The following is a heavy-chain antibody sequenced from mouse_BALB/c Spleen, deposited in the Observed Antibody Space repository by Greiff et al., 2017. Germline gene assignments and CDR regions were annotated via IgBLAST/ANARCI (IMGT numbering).Heavy chain of an antibody. J-gene: IGHJ4*01. Sequence: LQQPGAELVKPGASVKMSCKASGYTFTSYYMHWVKQTPGQGLEWIGAIYPGNGDTSYNQKFKGKATLTADKSSSTAYMQLSSLTSEDSAVYYCALITAVVEDYYAMDYWGQGTSVTVSS. CDR3: ALITAVVEDYYAMDY. CDR1: GYTFTSYY. V-gene: IGHV1-12*01. CDR2: IYPGNGDT. D-gene: IGHD1-1*01.